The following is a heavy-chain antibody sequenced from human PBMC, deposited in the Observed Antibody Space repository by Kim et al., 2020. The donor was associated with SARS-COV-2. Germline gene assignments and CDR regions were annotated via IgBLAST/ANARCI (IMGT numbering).Heavy chain of an antibody. CDR3: ARDRPSRVDCSGGSCYKLPPLPPTGDKPSSSYYYGMDV. V-gene: IGHV3-7*01. Sequence: GGSLRLSCAASGFTFSSYWMSWVRQAPGKGLEWVANIKQDGSEKYYVDSVKGRFTISRDNAKNSLYLQMNSLRAEDTAVYYCARDRPSRVDCSGGSCYKLPPLPPTGDKPSSSYYYGMDVWGQGTTVTVSS. CDR2: IKQDGSEK. J-gene: IGHJ6*02. CDR1: GFTFSSYW. D-gene: IGHD2-15*01.